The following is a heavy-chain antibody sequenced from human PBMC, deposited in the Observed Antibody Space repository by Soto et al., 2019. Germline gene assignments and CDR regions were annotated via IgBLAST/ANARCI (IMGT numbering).Heavy chain of an antibody. CDR2: VIPLLDIT. CDR1: GGTFSNDI. Sequence: QVQLVQSGAEVKKPGSSVKVSCKASGGTFSNDIITWVRQAPGQGLEWMGRVIPLLDITNYAQKFQGRVTITADKSTSTAYMELNSLKSEDTAVYSCARDSPIGSTFSGYDAIDYWGQGTLVTVSS. J-gene: IGHJ4*02. V-gene: IGHV1-69*08. CDR3: ARDSPIGSTFSGYDAIDY. D-gene: IGHD5-12*01.